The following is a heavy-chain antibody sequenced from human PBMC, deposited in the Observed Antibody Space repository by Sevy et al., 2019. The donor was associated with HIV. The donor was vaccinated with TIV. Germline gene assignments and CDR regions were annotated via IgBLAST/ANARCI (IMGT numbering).Heavy chain of an antibody. Sequence: SETLSLTCSVSGDSITTYYWSWIRQHPGKGLEWIAYMFYSGNNNYNPSVKTGVTISADTSVNQFSLKLSSVTASDTASCFGVRHGALPVVPSTVYGFDIWGQGTMVTVSS. D-gene: IGHD2-2*01. CDR2: MFYSGNN. CDR1: GDSITTYY. V-gene: IGHV4-59*08. CDR3: VRHGALPVVPSTVYGFDI. J-gene: IGHJ3*02.